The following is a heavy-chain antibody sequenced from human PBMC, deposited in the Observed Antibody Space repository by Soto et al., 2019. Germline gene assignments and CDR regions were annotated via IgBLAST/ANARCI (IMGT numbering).Heavy chain of an antibody. D-gene: IGHD5-12*01. V-gene: IGHV1-18*01. J-gene: IGHJ4*02. CDR1: GYTFINYH. CDR3: AKSPRGEMATD. CDR2: INTYNGMT. Sequence: QVQLVQSGGEVKKPGASVTVSCKASGYTFINYHITWVRQAPGQGLEWMAWINTYNGMTDYAQRFQGRVTMTRDTSKRTDYMELRSLSSADTAAYFCAKSPRGEMATDWGQGTLVTVSS.